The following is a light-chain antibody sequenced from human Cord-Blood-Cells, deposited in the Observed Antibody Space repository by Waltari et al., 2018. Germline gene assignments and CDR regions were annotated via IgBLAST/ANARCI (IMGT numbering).Light chain of an antibody. CDR1: QSVSSY. V-gene: IGKV3-11*01. CDR2: DAS. J-gene: IGKJ1*01. CDR3: QQRSNWPPWT. Sequence: EIVLTQSPATLSLSPGESATLSCRASQSVSSYLAWYQQKPGQAPRLLIYDASNRATGIPARFSGSGSGTDFTRTISSLEPEDFAVYYCQQRSNWPPWTFGQGTKVEIK.